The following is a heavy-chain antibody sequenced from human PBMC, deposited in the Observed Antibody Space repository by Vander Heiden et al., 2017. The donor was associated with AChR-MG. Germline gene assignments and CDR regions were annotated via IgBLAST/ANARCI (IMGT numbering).Heavy chain of an antibody. J-gene: IGHJ3*02. CDR1: GGSFSGYY. CDR2: INHSGST. D-gene: IGHD3-3*01. V-gene: IGHV4-34*01. CDR3: ASLHLDTPRNYDFWSGYLGGAFDI. Sequence: QVQLQQWGAGLLKPSETLSLTCAVYGGSFSGYYWSWIRQPPGKGLEWIGEINHSGSTNYNPSLKSRVTISVDTSKNQFSLKLSSVTAADTAVYYCASLHLDTPRNYDFWSGYLGGAFDIWGQGTMVTVSS.